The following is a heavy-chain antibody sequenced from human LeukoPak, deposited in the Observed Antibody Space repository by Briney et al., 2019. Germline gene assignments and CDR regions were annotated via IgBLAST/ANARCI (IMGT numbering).Heavy chain of an antibody. J-gene: IGHJ4*02. CDR1: GFTFSSYW. CDR3: AKEGMYYDFWSGYYPTNYYFDY. D-gene: IGHD3-3*01. Sequence: GGSLRLSCAASGFTFSSYWMSWVRQAPGKGLEWVANIKQDGSEKYYVDSVKGRFTISRDNSKNTLYLQMNSLRAEDTAVYYCAKEGMYYDFWSGYYPTNYYFDYWGQGTLVTVSS. CDR2: IKQDGSEK. V-gene: IGHV3-7*03.